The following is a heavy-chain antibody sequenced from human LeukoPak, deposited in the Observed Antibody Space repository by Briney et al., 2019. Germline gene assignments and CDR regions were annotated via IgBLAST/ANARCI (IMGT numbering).Heavy chain of an antibody. J-gene: IGHJ4*02. Sequence: GGSLRLSCAASGYTFSSYSLNWVRQAPGKGLEWVSSISSSSSYIYYADSVKGRFTISRDNAKNSLYLQMNSLRAEDTAVYYCARDRKKRVDYWGQGTLVTVSS. V-gene: IGHV3-21*01. CDR1: GYTFSSYS. CDR2: ISSSSSYI. CDR3: ARDRKKRVDY. D-gene: IGHD1-14*01.